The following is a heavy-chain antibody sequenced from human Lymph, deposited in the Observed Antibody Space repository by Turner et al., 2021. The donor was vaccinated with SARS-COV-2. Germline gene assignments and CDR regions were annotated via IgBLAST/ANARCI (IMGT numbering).Heavy chain of an antibody. V-gene: IGHV3-53*04. J-gene: IGHJ6*02. CDR1: GITVSRNY. Sequence: EVQLVESGGGLVQPGGSLRLSCAASGITVSRNYMSWVRRAPGKGLEWVSVIYSGGSSYYADSVKGRFTISRHNSKNTLYLQMNSLRVEDTAVYYCARDLDTAGGMDVWGQGTTVTVS. CDR3: ARDLDTAGGMDV. D-gene: IGHD5-18*01. CDR2: IYSGGSS.